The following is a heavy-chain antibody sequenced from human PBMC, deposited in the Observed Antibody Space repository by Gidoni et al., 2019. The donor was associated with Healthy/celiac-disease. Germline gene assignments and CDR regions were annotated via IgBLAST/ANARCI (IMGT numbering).Heavy chain of an antibody. D-gene: IGHD2-2*02. V-gene: IGHV3-30*18. J-gene: IGHJ4*02. CDR2: ISYDGSNK. CDR1: GFTFSSYG. Sequence: QVQLVESGGGVVQPGRSLRLSCAASGFTFSSYGMHWVRQAPGKGLEWVAVISYDGSNKYYADSVKGRFTISRDNSKNTLYLQMNSLRAEDTAVYYCAKDFAPIGYCSSTSCYRYFDYWGQGTLVTVSS. CDR3: AKDFAPIGYCSSTSCYRYFDY.